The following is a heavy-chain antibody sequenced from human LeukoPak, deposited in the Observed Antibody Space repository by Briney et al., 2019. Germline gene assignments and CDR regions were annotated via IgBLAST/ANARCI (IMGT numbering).Heavy chain of an antibody. J-gene: IGHJ4*02. CDR1: GYTFTSDG. V-gene: IGHV1-18*01. Sequence: ASVNVSCTASGYTFTSDGISWGRQAPGQGLEWMGWISAYNGNTNYAQKLQGRVTMTTDTSTSTAYMELRSLRSDDTAVYYCARDWRWLQLGYFDYWGQGTLVTVSS. CDR3: ARDWRWLQLGYFDY. CDR2: ISAYNGNT. D-gene: IGHD5-24*01.